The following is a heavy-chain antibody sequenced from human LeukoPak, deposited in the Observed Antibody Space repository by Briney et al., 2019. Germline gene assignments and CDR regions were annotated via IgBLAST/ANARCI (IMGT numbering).Heavy chain of an antibody. D-gene: IGHD1-1*01. J-gene: IGHJ5*02. CDR3: ARAGNAWFDP. Sequence: SETLSLTCTVSGDSITSYFWSWIRQPPGKGLEWIGYIFSSGGASYNPSLKSRATLSIDTSKNQFSLNLTSVTAADRAFYCARAGNAWFDPWGQGTLVTVSS. CDR1: GDSITSYF. CDR2: IFSSGGA. V-gene: IGHV4-59*08.